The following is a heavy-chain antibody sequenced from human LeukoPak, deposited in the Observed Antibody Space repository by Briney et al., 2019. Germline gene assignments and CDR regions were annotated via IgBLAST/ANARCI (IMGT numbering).Heavy chain of an antibody. CDR1: GGSISSYY. CDR3: ARAPSITMVRGVSRAVDY. Sequence: SETLSLTCTVSGGSISSYYWSWIRQPPGKGLEWIGYIYYSGSTNYNPSLKSRVTISVDTSKNQFSLKLSSVTAADTAVYYCARAPSITMVRGVSRAVDYWGQGTLGTGSS. J-gene: IGHJ4*02. CDR2: IYYSGST. D-gene: IGHD3-10*01. V-gene: IGHV4-59*01.